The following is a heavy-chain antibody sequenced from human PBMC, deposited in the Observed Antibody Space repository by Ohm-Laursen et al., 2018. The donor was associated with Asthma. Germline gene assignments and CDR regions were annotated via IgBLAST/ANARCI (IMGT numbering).Heavy chain of an antibody. Sequence: ASVKVSCKTSGGTFSSYAISWVRQAPGQGLEWMGGIIPIFGIANYAQKFQGRVTITADKSTSTAYMELSSLRSEDTAVYYCARASYCGGDCQSLGWFDPWGQGTLVTVSS. CDR2: IIPIFGIA. D-gene: IGHD2-21*01. V-gene: IGHV1-69*10. J-gene: IGHJ5*02. CDR3: ARASYCGGDCQSLGWFDP. CDR1: GGTFSSYA.